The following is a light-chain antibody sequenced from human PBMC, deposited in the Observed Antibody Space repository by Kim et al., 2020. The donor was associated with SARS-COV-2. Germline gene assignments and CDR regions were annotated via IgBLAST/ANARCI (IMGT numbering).Light chain of an antibody. CDR2: DVS. CDR1: SSDVASYSY. J-gene: IGLJ1*01. Sequence: SATIPRTGTSSDVASYSYVPWYQQHPGKAPKGMIYDVSKRPSGVPDRFSGSKSGNTASLTISGLQAEDEADYYCCSYAGSYTFVFGTGTKVTVL. V-gene: IGLV2-11*01. CDR3: CSYAGSYTFV.